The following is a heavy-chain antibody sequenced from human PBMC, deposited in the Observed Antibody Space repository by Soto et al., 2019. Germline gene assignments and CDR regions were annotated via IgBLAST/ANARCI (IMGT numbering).Heavy chain of an antibody. CDR3: ARGGRRSPGMDV. Sequence: QVQLQESGPGLVKPSQTLSLTCTVSGGSISSGGYYWSWIRQHPGKGLEWIGYIYYSGSTYYNPSPKSRVSISVDTSKNQFSLKLGSVTAADTAVYYCARGGRRSPGMDVWCRGTTVTVSS. V-gene: IGHV4-31*03. CDR2: IYYSGST. CDR1: GGSISSGGYY. J-gene: IGHJ6*02.